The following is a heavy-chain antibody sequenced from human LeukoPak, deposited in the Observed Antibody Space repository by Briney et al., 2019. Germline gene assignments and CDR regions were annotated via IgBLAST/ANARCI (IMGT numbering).Heavy chain of an antibody. Sequence: ASVKVSCKASGYTFTSYGISWVRQAPGQGLEWMGWISAYNGNRNYAQKLQGRVTMTTDTSTSTAYMELRSLRSDDTAVYYCARDAYDFWSGYYHPVIDYWGQGTLVTVSS. CDR3: ARDAYDFWSGYYHPVIDY. V-gene: IGHV1-18*01. CDR1: GYTFTSYG. CDR2: ISAYNGNR. D-gene: IGHD3-3*01. J-gene: IGHJ4*02.